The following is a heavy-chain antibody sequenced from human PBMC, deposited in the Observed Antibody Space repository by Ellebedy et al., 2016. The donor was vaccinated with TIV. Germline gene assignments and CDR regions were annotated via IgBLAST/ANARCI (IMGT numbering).Heavy chain of an antibody. V-gene: IGHV4-59*08. J-gene: IGHJ5*02. D-gene: IGHD1-20*01. CDR2: IHHSGST. Sequence: MPSETLSLTCTVSGGSIGSSYWNWIRQAPGKGLEWIGYIHHSGSTNYNHSLNSRVTISMDTSKNQFSLELSSVTAADAAVYYCARRQITERTISEYNWFDPWGQGTLVTVSS. CDR1: GGSIGSSY. CDR3: ARRQITERTISEYNWFDP.